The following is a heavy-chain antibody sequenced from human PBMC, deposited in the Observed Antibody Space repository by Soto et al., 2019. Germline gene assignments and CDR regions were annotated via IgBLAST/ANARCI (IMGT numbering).Heavy chain of an antibody. J-gene: IGHJ6*02. CDR1: GYTFISYG. CDR3: AKEDYYYGMDV. V-gene: IGHV1-18*01. Sequence: QGQLVQSGAEVKKPGASVKVSCKDSGYTFISYGISRVRQAPGQGLEWMRWISAYNGNTNYAQKLQGRVTMTTDTSTSQAYMELRSLRSDDTAVYYCAKEDYYYGMDVWGQGTTVTVSS. CDR2: ISAYNGNT.